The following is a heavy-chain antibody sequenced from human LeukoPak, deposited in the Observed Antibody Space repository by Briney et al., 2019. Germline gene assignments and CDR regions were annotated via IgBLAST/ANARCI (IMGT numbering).Heavy chain of an antibody. J-gene: IGHJ4*02. CDR3: AKGGSGYYYFFDY. CDR2: ISGSGGST. D-gene: IGHD3-22*01. V-gene: IGHV3-23*01. CDR1: GFTFSSHG. Sequence: GGTLRLSCAASGFTFSSHGMNWVRQAPGKGLEWVSAISGSGGSTYYADSVKGRFTISRDNSKNTLYLQMNSLRAEDTAVYYCAKGGSGYYYFFDYWGQGTLVTVSS.